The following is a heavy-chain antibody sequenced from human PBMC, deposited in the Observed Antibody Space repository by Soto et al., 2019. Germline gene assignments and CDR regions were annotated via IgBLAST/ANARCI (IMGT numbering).Heavy chain of an antibody. J-gene: IGHJ4*02. D-gene: IGHD4-17*01. CDR3: VHYLEVYGDINWV. CDR1: GGTFSSYA. CDR2: IIPIFGTA. Sequence: SSVKVSCKASGGTFSSYAISWVRQAPGQGLEWMGGIIPIFGTANYAQKFQGRVTITADKSTSTAYMELSSLRSEDTAVYYCVHYLEVYGDINWVWGQGTPVTVS. V-gene: IGHV1-69*06.